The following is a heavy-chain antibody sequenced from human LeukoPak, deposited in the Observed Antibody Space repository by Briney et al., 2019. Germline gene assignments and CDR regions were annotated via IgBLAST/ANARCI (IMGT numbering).Heavy chain of an antibody. CDR1: GFTFDDYA. Sequence: GGSLRLSCAASGFTFDDYAMHRVRQAPGKGLEWVSGISWNSGSIGYADSVKGRFTISRDNAKNSLYLQMNSLRAEDTALYYCAKASHTMIVVATVDYWGQGTLVTVSS. D-gene: IGHD3-22*01. CDR3: AKASHTMIVVATVDY. CDR2: ISWNSGSI. J-gene: IGHJ4*02. V-gene: IGHV3-9*01.